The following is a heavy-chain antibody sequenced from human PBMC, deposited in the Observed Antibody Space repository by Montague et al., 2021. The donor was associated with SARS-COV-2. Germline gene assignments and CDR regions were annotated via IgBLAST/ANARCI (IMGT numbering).Heavy chain of an antibody. J-gene: IGHJ4*02. CDR3: VIDIWAGFITRVSFED. Sequence: SLRLSCAASGFIYDDYAMHWVRQAPGKGLEWVSGINWNSGTRAYADSVKGRFTISRDNTKRSLYLQMNSLTTDDTAFYYCVIDIWAGFITRVSFEDWGQGILVTVSS. CDR2: INWNSGTR. V-gene: IGHV3-9*01. CDR1: GFIYDDYA. D-gene: IGHD1-20*01.